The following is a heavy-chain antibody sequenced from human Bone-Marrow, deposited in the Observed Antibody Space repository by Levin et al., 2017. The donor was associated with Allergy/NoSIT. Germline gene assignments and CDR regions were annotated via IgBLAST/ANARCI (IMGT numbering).Heavy chain of an antibody. CDR3: AIDGGSGRYAGALDI. CDR2: IYIDGST. Sequence: GGSLRLSCAASGFSVSSDYMTWVRQAPGKGLEWVSVIYIDGSTYYADSVKGRFTISRDNSENTLHLQMNRLRGEDTAVYYCAIDGGSGRYAGALDIWGQGTMVTVSS. J-gene: IGHJ3*02. V-gene: IGHV3-53*01. D-gene: IGHD1-26*01. CDR1: GFSVSSDY.